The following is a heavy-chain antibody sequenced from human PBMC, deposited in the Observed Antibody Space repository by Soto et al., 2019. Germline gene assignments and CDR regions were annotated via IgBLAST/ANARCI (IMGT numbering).Heavy chain of an antibody. Sequence: QVQLQESGPGLVKPSETLSLTCTVSGDSVSSGSYFWSWIRQPPGKGLEWIGYIYYSGSTNYSPLLKRPVTISVDTSKNRFSPELGSVTAGGTAVYYGTREWGHWTLDYWGEGTLVTVPS. CDR2: IYYSGST. V-gene: IGHV4-61*01. CDR1: GDSVSSGSYF. J-gene: IGHJ4*02. D-gene: IGHD1-1*01. CDR3: TREWGHWTLDY.